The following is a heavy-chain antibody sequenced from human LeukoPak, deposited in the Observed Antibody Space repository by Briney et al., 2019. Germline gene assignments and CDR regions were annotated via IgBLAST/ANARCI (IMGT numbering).Heavy chain of an antibody. Sequence: SETLSLTCTVSGGSISSYYWSWIRQPPGKGLEWIGYIYYSGSTNYNPSLKSRVTISVDTSKNQFSLKLSSVTAADTAVYYCARQIYYGSSGPWGYFDYWGQGALVTVSS. CDR1: GGSISSYY. D-gene: IGHD3-22*01. CDR3: ARQIYYGSSGPWGYFDY. J-gene: IGHJ4*02. V-gene: IGHV4-59*01. CDR2: IYYSGST.